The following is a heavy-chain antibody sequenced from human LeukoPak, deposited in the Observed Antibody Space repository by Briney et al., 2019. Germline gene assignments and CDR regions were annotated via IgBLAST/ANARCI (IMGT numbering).Heavy chain of an antibody. V-gene: IGHV5-51*01. CDR1: GYSFLSHW. CDR2: IYPGDSDT. CDR3: ARHASPYSSNYYFDF. Sequence: GGSLKISCKGSGYSFLSHWIGWVRQMPGKGLGWMGIIYPGDSDTRYNPSFQGQVTISADKSISTAYLQWSSLKASDTAMYYCARHASPYSSNYYFDFWGQGALVTVSS. J-gene: IGHJ4*02. D-gene: IGHD6-13*01.